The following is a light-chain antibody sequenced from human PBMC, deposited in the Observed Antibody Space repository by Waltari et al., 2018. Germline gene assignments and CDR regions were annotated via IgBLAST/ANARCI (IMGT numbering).Light chain of an antibody. CDR2: DKN. V-gene: IGLV3-19*01. Sequence: SSELTQDPAVSVAMGQTVRITCEGDSLRSYYAIWYQQRPGKAPILVMYDKNNRPSGVPDRFSGSSSDDAASLTITGAQAEDEGSYYCHSRDGSGVGGSFGGGTKLTVL. CDR3: HSRDGSGVGGS. CDR1: SLRSYY. J-gene: IGLJ2*01.